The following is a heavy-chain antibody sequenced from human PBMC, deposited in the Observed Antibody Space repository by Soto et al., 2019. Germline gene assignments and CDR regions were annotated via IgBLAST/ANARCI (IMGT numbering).Heavy chain of an antibody. D-gene: IGHD1-26*01. CDR1: GYTFSSYA. J-gene: IGHJ4*02. V-gene: IGHV1-3*01. Sequence: ASVKVSCKASGYTFSSYAIHWVRQAPGQGLEWMGWINAGNGNTKYSQKFQGRVTITRDTSASTAYMELNSLRSEDTAVYYCARVDGTYWGQGTLFTFS. CDR2: INAGNGNT. CDR3: ARVDGTY.